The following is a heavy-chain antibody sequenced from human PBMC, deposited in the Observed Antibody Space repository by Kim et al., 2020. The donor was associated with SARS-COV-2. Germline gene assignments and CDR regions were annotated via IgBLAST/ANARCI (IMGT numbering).Heavy chain of an antibody. CDR2: ISYTGTT. Sequence: SETLSLTCNVSGASISSYYWSWIRQPPGKGLEWIGYISYTGTTNYNPSLQTRIVISTDMSRNQFSLRMTSVTAADTALYYCSRVLRDGFNYPDGFDFWGQGTMVTVS. V-gene: IGHV4-59*01. D-gene: IGHD5-12*01. CDR3: SRVLRDGFNYPDGFDF. J-gene: IGHJ3*01. CDR1: GASISSYY.